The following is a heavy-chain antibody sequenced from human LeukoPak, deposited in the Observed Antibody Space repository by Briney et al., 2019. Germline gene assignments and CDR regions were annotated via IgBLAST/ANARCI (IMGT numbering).Heavy chain of an antibody. Sequence: GGSLRLSCAASGFTFSSYSMNWVRQAPGKGLEWVSSISSSSSYIYYADSVKGRFTISRDNAKNSLYLQMNSLRAEDTAVYYCARDLSMIELLWFGELVIEYWGKGTLVTVSS. CDR1: GFTFSSYS. V-gene: IGHV3-21*01. D-gene: IGHD3-10*01. CDR3: ARDLSMIELLWFGELVIEY. J-gene: IGHJ4*02. CDR2: ISSSSSYI.